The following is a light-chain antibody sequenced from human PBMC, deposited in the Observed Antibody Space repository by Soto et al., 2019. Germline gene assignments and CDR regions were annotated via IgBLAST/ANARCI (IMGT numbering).Light chain of an antibody. J-gene: IGKJ1*01. Sequence: EIVLTQSPGTLSLSPGDRATLFCRASQSVSSSYLAWYQQKPGQAPRLLIFGTSSRATDIPDRFSGSGSGTDFTLTISRLEPEDFAVYYCQQYGSSPRTFGQGTKVEVK. CDR1: QSVSSSY. CDR2: GTS. CDR3: QQYGSSPRT. V-gene: IGKV3-20*01.